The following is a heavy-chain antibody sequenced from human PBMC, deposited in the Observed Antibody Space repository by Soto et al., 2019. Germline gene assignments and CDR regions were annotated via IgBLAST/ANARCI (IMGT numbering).Heavy chain of an antibody. CDR3: AKDTWQQLGHLDY. V-gene: IGHV3-30*18. D-gene: IGHD6-13*01. J-gene: IGHJ4*02. CDR1: GFTFSSYG. CDR2: ISYDGSNK. Sequence: QVPLVESGGGVVQPGRSLRLSCAASGFTFSSYGMHWVRQAPGKGLEWVAVISYDGSNKYYADSVKGRFTISRDNSKNTLYLQMNSLRAEDTAVYYCAKDTWQQLGHLDYWGQGTLVTVSS.